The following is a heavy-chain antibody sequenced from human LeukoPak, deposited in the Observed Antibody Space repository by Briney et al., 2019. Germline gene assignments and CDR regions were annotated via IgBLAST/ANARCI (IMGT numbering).Heavy chain of an antibody. CDR2: ISWTSSSI. D-gene: IGHD6-13*01. V-gene: IGHV3-9*01. CDR1: GFTFADYA. Sequence: SLRLSSAPSGFTFADYAMHWVRQAPGKGLEWVSGISWTSSSIGYADSVKGRFTISRDKAKNSLYLQMDSLRAEDTALYYCAKDIAAAGDDAFDIWGQGTMVTVSS. J-gene: IGHJ3*02. CDR3: AKDIAAAGDDAFDI.